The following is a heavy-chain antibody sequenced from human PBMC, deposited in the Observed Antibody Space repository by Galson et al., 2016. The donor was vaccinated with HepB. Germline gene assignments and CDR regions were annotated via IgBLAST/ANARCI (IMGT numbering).Heavy chain of an antibody. Sequence: SCAASGFTFRSYWMTWVRQAPGKGLEWVANIKPDGSEKYYVDSVKGRFTISRDNAKNSLYLQLNSLRAEDTAVYCCARSTVTTWDYWGQGTLVTVSS. D-gene: IGHD4-17*01. V-gene: IGHV3-7*01. CDR3: ARSTVTTWDY. CDR2: IKPDGSEK. J-gene: IGHJ4*02. CDR1: GFTFRSYW.